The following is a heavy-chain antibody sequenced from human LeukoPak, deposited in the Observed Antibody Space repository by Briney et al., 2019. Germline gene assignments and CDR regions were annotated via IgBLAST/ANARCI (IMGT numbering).Heavy chain of an antibody. CDR1: GFTFSSYW. CDR2: IKQDGSEK. CDR3: ARKAPSGGYSYVHY. V-gene: IGHV3-7*01. Sequence: PGGSLRLSCAASGFTFSSYWMSWVRQAPGKGLEWVANIKQDGSEKYYVDSVKGRFTISRDNAKNSLYLQMNSLRAEDTAVYYCARKAPSGGYSYVHYWGQGTLVTVSS. D-gene: IGHD5-18*01. J-gene: IGHJ4*02.